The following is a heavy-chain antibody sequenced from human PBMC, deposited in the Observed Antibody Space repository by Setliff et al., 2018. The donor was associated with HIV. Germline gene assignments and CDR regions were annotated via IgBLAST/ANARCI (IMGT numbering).Heavy chain of an antibody. V-gene: IGHV3-15*01. D-gene: IGHD5-18*01. CDR1: GFFFTNAW. CDR2: VRSKKDGGTI. Sequence: GGSLRLSCAARGFFFTNAWMSWVRQAPGRGPEWVGRVRSKKDGGTIDYAAPVKGRFTISRDDSKSIAYLQMNNLKTEDTAVYYCARLRGYSYYYMDFWGKGTTVTVSS. J-gene: IGHJ6*03. CDR3: ARLRGYSYYYMDF.